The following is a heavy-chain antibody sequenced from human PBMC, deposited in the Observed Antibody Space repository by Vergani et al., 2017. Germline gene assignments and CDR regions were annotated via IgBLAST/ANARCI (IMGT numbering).Heavy chain of an antibody. V-gene: IGHV4-39*07. CDR1: GGSISSSSYY. CDR2: IYYSGST. D-gene: IGHD6-19*01. Sequence: QLQLQESGPGLVKPSETLSLTCTVSGGSISSSSYYWGWIRQPPGKGLEWIGSIYYSGSTYYNPSLKSRVTISVDTSKNQFSLKLSSVTAADTAVYYCARDSSGGPNWYFDLWGRGTLVTVSS. CDR3: ARDSSGGPNWYFDL. J-gene: IGHJ2*01.